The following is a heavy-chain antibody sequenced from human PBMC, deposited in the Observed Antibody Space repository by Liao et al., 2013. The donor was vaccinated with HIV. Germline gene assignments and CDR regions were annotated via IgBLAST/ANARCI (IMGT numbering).Heavy chain of an antibody. D-gene: IGHD4-17*01. CDR1: GGSISGYY. CDR3: ARTAVTRVNKVVSYHYYMDV. V-gene: IGHV4-4*07. Sequence: QVQLQESGPGLVKPSETLSLTCTVSGGSISGYYWTWIRQPAGKGLEWIGRIYSSGSTSYNPSLKSRVTMSVDTSKNQFSLNLSSVTAADTADYYCARTAVTRVNKVVSYHYYMDVWGKGTTVTVSS. CDR2: IYSSGST. J-gene: IGHJ6*03.